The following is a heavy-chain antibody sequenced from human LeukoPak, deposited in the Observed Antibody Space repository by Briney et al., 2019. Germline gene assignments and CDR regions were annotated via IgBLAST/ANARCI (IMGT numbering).Heavy chain of an antibody. D-gene: IGHD4-17*01. CDR2: ISYDGSNK. CDR1: GFTFSSYA. V-gene: IGHV3-30*04. J-gene: IGHJ3*02. CDR3: ARRLRVHDAFDI. Sequence: GGSLRLSCAASGFTFSSYAMHRVRQAPGKGLEWVAVISYDGSNKYYADSVKGRFTISRDNSKNTLYLQMNSLRAEDTAVYYCARRLRVHDAFDIWGQGTMVTVSS.